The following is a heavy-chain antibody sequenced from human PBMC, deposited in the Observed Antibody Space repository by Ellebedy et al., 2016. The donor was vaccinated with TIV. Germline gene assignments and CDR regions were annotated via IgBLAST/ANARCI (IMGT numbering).Heavy chain of an antibody. Sequence: GESLKISCAASGVTVGNNYMSWVRQAPGKGLEWVSLMYSAGSAYYADSVKGRFTISSDSSKNTLYLQMNSLRVEDTAIYYCAGLGALDYWGQGTLVTVSS. D-gene: IGHD3-16*01. CDR3: AGLGALDY. CDR1: GVTVGNNY. V-gene: IGHV3-66*04. J-gene: IGHJ4*02. CDR2: MYSAGSA.